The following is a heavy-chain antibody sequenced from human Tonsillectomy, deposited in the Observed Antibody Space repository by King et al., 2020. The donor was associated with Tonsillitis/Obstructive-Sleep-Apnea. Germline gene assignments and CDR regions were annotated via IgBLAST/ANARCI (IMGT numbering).Heavy chain of an antibody. CDR3: ARDSRGGNVY. D-gene: IGHD4-23*01. CDR1: GFTFSSYS. V-gene: IGHV3-48*02. CDR2: ISSSSSTI. Sequence: VQLVESGGGLVQPGGSLRLSCAASGFTFSSYSMNWVRQAPGTGLEWVSYISSSSSTIYYADSVKGRFTIPRDNANNSLYLQMNSLRDEDTAVYYCARDSRGGNVYWGQGTLVTVSS. J-gene: IGHJ4*02.